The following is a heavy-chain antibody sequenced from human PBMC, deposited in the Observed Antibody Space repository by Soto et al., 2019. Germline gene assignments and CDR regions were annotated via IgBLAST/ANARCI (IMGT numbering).Heavy chain of an antibody. D-gene: IGHD6-6*01. CDR2: IYPGDSDT. V-gene: IGHV5-51*01. Sequence: PGESLKISCKSSGYIFSKYWIGWVRQMPGKGLEWMGIIYPGDSDTRYSPSFQGQVTISADKSITTAYLQWRSLKASDTAIYYCVVYSSSSGRRFDYWGQGTLVTVSS. CDR1: GYIFSKYW. CDR3: VVYSSSSGRRFDY. J-gene: IGHJ4*02.